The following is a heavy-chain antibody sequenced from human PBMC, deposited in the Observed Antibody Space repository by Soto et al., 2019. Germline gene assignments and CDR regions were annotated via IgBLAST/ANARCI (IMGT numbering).Heavy chain of an antibody. CDR1: GFTFTNYA. CDR3: AKSITARPFDY. J-gene: IGHJ4*02. D-gene: IGHD6-6*01. V-gene: IGHV3-64*01. Sequence: PGGSLRLSCAASGFTFTNYAMHWVRQAPGKGLEYISAIGANRGTTYYISSVEGRFTISRDNSKNTLYLQMNSLRAEDTAVYYCAKSITARPFDYWGQGALVTVSS. CDR2: IGANRGTT.